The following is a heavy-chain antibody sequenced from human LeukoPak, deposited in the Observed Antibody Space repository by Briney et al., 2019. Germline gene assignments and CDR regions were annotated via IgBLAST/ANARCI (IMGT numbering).Heavy chain of an antibody. CDR3: ARYCGGDCYGMDV. Sequence: GGSLRLSCTASEFTFSSYWMSWVRQAPGKGLEWVANIKQDGSEKDYVNSVKGRFTISRDNAKNSLYLQMNSLRAEDTAVYYCARYCGGDCYGMDVWGQGTTVTVSS. CDR2: IKQDGSEK. CDR1: EFTFSSYW. J-gene: IGHJ6*02. V-gene: IGHV3-7*01. D-gene: IGHD2-21*01.